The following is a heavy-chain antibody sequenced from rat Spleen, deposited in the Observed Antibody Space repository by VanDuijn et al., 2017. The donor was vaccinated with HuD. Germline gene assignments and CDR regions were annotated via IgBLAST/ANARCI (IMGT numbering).Heavy chain of an antibody. CDR2: ISYDGSST. V-gene: IGHV5-7*01. CDR1: GFIFGDYY. Sequence: EVQLVESGGGLVEPGRSLKLSCAASGFIFGDYYMAWVRQAPTKGLEWVATISYDGSSTYYPDTVKGRFVISKDNAKNTGYLQMNSLRSEDTATYYCVKEANYGGLMDAWGQGASVTVSS. J-gene: IGHJ4*01. CDR3: VKEANYGGLMDA. D-gene: IGHD1-11*01.